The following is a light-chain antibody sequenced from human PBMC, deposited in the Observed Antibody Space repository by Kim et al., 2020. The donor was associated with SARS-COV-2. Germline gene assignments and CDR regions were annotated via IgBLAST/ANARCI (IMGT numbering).Light chain of an antibody. CDR2: GKD. V-gene: IGLV3-19*01. CDR1: SLRRYY. J-gene: IGLJ2*01. Sequence: SSELTQDPAVSVALGQTVRITCQGDSLRRYYASWYQQKPGQAPVLVIYGKDSRPSGIPARFSGPRSGDTASLIITGAQAEDEADYYCNPRDSTGEHLVFG. CDR3: NPRDSTGEHLV.